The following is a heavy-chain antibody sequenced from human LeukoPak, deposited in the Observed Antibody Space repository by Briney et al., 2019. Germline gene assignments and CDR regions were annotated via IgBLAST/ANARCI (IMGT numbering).Heavy chain of an antibody. V-gene: IGHV3-23*01. J-gene: IGHJ4*02. CDR1: GFTFSSYT. CDR3: AKDGGLWVSAHWGDS. Sequence: GGSLRLSCAASGFTFSSYTMSWVRQAPGKGLEWVSTITTSDGNTYYADSVKGRFTVSGDNSKNTLFLQMNSLRAEDTAVYYCAKDGGLWVSAHWGDSWGRGTLVTVSS. D-gene: IGHD7-27*01. CDR2: ITTSDGNT.